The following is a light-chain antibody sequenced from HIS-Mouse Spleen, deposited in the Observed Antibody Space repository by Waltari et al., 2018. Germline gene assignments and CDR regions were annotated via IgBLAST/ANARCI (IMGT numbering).Light chain of an antibody. CDR3: NSRDSSGNHVV. V-gene: IGLV3-19*01. Sequence: SSELTQDPAVSVALGQTVRITCQGDSLRSYYASWYQQKPGQAPVLVIYGKNNRPLGIPDRFSGSSSGNTASLTITGAQAEDEAAYYCNSRDSSGNHVVFGGGTKLTVL. CDR2: GKN. J-gene: IGLJ2*01. CDR1: SLRSYY.